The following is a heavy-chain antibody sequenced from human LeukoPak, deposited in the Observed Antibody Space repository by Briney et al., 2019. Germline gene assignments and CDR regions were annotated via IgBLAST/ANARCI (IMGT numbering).Heavy chain of an antibody. CDR2: IYHGGST. CDR1: GYSTSSGYY. Sequence: PSETLSLTCAVSGYSTSSGYYWGWIRQPPGQGLEWIGSIYHGGSTYYNPSLKSRVTISVDTSKNQFSLKLSSVTAADTAVYYCARRIHPYAFDIWGQGTMVAVSS. CDR3: ARRIHPYAFDI. J-gene: IGHJ3*02. V-gene: IGHV4-38-2*01.